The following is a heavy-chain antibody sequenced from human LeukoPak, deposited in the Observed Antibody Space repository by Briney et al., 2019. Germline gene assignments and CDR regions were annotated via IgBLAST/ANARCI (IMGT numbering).Heavy chain of an antibody. Sequence: SVKVSCKASGGTFSSYAISWVRQAPGQGLEWMGGIISIFGTANYAQKFQGRVTITADESTSTAYMELSSLRSEDTAVYYCARNGRGYSYGYYFDYWGQGTLVTVSS. CDR2: IISIFGTA. CDR3: ARNGRGYSYGYYFDY. D-gene: IGHD5-18*01. V-gene: IGHV1-69*13. CDR1: GGTFSSYA. J-gene: IGHJ4*02.